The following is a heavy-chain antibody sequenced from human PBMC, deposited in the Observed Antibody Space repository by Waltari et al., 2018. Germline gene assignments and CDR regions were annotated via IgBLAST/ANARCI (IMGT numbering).Heavy chain of an antibody. CDR2: IIPIFGTA. Sequence: QVQLVQSGAEVKKPGASVKVSCKASGYTFTGYYMHWVRQAPGQGLEWMGGIIPIFGTANYAQKFQGRVTITADKSTSTAYMELSSLRSEDTAVYYCATESSWLNAFDIWGQGTMVTVSS. CDR1: GYTFTGYY. V-gene: IGHV1-69*06. J-gene: IGHJ3*02. CDR3: ATESSWLNAFDI. D-gene: IGHD6-13*01.